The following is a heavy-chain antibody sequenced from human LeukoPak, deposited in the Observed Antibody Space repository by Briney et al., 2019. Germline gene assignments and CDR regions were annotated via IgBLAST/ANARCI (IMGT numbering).Heavy chain of an antibody. V-gene: IGHV3-66*02. CDR3: ARDITGTTDDY. CDR2: IYSGGST. D-gene: IGHD1-20*01. Sequence: PGGSLRLSCAASGFTVGSNYMSWVRQAPGKGLEWVSVIYSGGSTYYADSVKGRFTISRDNSKSTLYLQMNSLRAEDTAVYYSARDITGTTDDYWGQGTLVTVSS. J-gene: IGHJ4*02. CDR1: GFTVGSNY.